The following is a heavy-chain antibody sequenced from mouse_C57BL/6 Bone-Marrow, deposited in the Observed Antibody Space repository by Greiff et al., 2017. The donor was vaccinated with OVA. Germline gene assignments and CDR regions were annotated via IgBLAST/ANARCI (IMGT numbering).Heavy chain of an antibody. J-gene: IGHJ3*01. CDR3: ARDASYGTWFAY. CDR1: GFTFSDFY. CDR2: SRNKANDYTT. Sequence: EVQVVESGGGLVQSGRSLRLSCATSGFTFSDFYMEWVRQAPGKGLEWIAASRNKANDYTTEYSASVKGRFIVSRDTSQSILYLQMHALRAEDTAIYYCARDASYGTWFAYWGQGTLVTVSA. V-gene: IGHV7-1*01. D-gene: IGHD1-1*02.